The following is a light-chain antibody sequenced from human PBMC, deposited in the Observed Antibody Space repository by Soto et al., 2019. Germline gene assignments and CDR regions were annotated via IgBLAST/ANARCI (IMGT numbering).Light chain of an antibody. J-gene: IGKJ4*01. CDR3: QKYNSAPLT. CDR2: AAS. V-gene: IGKV1-27*01. Sequence: IRMTESPSSFSASTGDRVSMTCRASQGISSYLAWYQQKPGKAPKLLIYAASTLQSGVPSRFSGSGSGTDFTLTISSLQPEDAATYYCQKYNSAPLTFGGGTKVDI. CDR1: QGISSY.